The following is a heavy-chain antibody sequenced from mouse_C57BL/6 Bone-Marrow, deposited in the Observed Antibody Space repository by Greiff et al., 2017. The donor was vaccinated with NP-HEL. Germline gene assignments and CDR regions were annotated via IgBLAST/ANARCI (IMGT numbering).Heavy chain of an antibody. Sequence: QVQLQQPGTELVKPGASVKLSCKASGYTFTSYWMHWVKQRPGQGLEWIGNINPSNGGTNYNEKFKSKATLTVDKSSSTAYMQLSSLTSEDSAGYYCARYGAPYSNYYCDYWGQGTTLTVSS. D-gene: IGHD2-5*01. CDR3: ARYGAPYSNYYCDY. CDR1: GYTFTSYW. CDR2: INPSNGGT. V-gene: IGHV1-53*01. J-gene: IGHJ2*01.